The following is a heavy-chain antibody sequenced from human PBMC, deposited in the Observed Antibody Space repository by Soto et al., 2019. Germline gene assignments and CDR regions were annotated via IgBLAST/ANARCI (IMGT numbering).Heavy chain of an antibody. J-gene: IGHJ3*02. V-gene: IGHV3-33*08. CDR3: ARAPRYYDSSGYYYVEGAFDI. CDR1: GFTFSSYG. Sequence: VQLLESGGGLVQPGGSLRLSCAASGFTFSSYGMHWVRLAPGKGLEWVAVIWYDGSNKYYADSVKGRFTISRDNSKNTLYLQMNSLRAEDTAVYYCARAPRYYDSSGYYYVEGAFDIWGQGTMVTVSS. CDR2: IWYDGSNK. D-gene: IGHD3-22*01.